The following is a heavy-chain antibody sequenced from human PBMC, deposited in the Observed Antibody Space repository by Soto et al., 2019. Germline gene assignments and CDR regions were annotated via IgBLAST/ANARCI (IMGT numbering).Heavy chain of an antibody. Sequence: SGPTLVNPTQTLTLTCTFSGFSFTTAGVAVGWIRQTPGGALEWLTLIYYNDDRRFSPSLKTRLTIAGDTSKNQVVLSLTNVDPGDTATYFCAHSDGGYEIIYFDFWGQGIPVTVSS. V-gene: IGHV2-5*01. CDR1: GFSFTTAGVA. CDR2: IYYNDDR. D-gene: IGHD5-12*01. J-gene: IGHJ4*02. CDR3: AHSDGGYEIIYFDF.